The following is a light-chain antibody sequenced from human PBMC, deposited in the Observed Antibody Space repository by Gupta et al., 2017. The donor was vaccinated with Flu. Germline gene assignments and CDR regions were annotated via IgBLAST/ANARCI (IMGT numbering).Light chain of an antibody. CDR2: QVS. CDR3: SSYTTSNTEV. Sequence: QSALPQPASVPGSPGQSITISCTGTANDIGAYNYVSWYQQHPGKAPKFMIYQVSNRPSGVSDRFSGSKSGNTASLTISGLQAEDEADYYCSSYTTSNTEVFGGGTKLTVL. J-gene: IGLJ2*01. V-gene: IGLV2-14*01. CDR1: ANDIGAYNY.